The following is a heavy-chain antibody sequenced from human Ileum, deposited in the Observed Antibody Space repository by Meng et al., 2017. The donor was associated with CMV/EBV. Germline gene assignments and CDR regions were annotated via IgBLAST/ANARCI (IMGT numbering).Heavy chain of an antibody. D-gene: IGHD2/OR15-2a*01. CDR3: ARSPPLSSETEPPYPFF. CDR1: GESFSDYY. V-gene: IGHV4-34*01. Sequence: SETLSPTCAVYGESFSDYYRSWIRQPPGKGLEWIGEINPGGSTNYNPPLKSGVIISVDTSKKQFSLRLTTVTAADTAIYYCARSPPLSSETEPPYPFFWGQGTLVTVSS. CDR2: INPGGST. J-gene: IGHJ4*02.